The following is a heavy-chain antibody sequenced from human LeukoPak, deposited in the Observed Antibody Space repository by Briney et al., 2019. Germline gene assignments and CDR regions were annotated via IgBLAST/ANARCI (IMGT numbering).Heavy chain of an antibody. CDR1: GFTFSSYA. Sequence: TGGSLRLSCAASGFTFSSYAMSWVCQAPGKGLEWVSAISGSGGSTYYADSVKGRFTISRDNSKNTLYLQMNSLRAEDTAVYYCAKVNEGYCSSTSCYTLYYYYYYMDVWGKGTTVTVSS. CDR2: ISGSGGST. D-gene: IGHD2-2*02. J-gene: IGHJ6*03. V-gene: IGHV3-23*01. CDR3: AKVNEGYCSSTSCYTLYYYYYYMDV.